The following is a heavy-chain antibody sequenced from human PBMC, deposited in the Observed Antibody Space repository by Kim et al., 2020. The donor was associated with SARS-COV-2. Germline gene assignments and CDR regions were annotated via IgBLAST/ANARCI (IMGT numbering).Heavy chain of an antibody. CDR3: AREGYCSGGSCYSVHSGYGMDV. Sequence: GGSLRLSCAASGFTFSSYSMNWVRQAPGKGLEWVSSISSSSSYIYYADSVKGRFTISRDNAKNSLYLQMNSLRAEDTAVYYCAREGYCSGGSCYSVHSGYGMDVWGQGTTVTVSS. J-gene: IGHJ6*02. CDR2: ISSSSSYI. V-gene: IGHV3-21*01. CDR1: GFTFSSYS. D-gene: IGHD2-15*01.